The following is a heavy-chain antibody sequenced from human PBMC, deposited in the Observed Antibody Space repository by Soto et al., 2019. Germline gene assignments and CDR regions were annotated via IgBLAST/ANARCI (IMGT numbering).Heavy chain of an antibody. CDR1: GFTFSSYW. V-gene: IGHV3-7*01. J-gene: IGHJ4*02. CDR2: IKQDGSEK. Sequence: EVQLVESGGGLVQPGGSLRLSCAASGFTFSSYWMSWVRQAPGKGLEWVANIKQDGSEKYYVDSVKGRFTISRDDAKNPHYEYVNSLSAQSTAVYYCARQTPLAGTYYSDYWGQGTLVTVSS. D-gene: IGHD6-19*01. CDR3: ARQTPLAGTYYSDY.